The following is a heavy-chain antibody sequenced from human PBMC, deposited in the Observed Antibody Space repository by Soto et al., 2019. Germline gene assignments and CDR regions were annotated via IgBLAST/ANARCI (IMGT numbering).Heavy chain of an antibody. CDR1: GYTFTSYG. CDR3: ARDVYCSSTSCYTHSLWGMDV. CDR2: ISAYNGNT. Sequence: ASVKVTCKASGYTFTSYGISWVRQAPGQGLEWMGWISAYNGNTNYAQKLQGRVTMTTDTSTSTAYMELRSLRSDDTAVYYCARDVYCSSTSCYTHSLWGMDVWGQGTTVTGSS. J-gene: IGHJ6*02. V-gene: IGHV1-18*01. D-gene: IGHD2-2*02.